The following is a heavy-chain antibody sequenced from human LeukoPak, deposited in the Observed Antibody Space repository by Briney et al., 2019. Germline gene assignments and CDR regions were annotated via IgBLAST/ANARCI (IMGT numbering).Heavy chain of an antibody. D-gene: IGHD1-26*01. CDR1: GGPISSSSYY. J-gene: IGHJ4*02. CDR2: IYYSGST. Sequence: SETLSLTCTVSGGPISSSSYYWGWIRQPPGKGLEWIGSIYYSGSTYYNPSLKSRVTISVDTPKNQFSLKLSSVTAADTAVYYCARDPHSGSGYWGQGTLVTVSS. CDR3: ARDPHSGSGY. V-gene: IGHV4-39*07.